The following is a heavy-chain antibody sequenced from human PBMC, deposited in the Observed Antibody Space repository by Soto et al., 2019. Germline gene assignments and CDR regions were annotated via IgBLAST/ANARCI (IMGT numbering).Heavy chain of an antibody. D-gene: IGHD6-19*01. J-gene: IGHJ4*02. CDR3: ARGAGSDRGGWYSQF. Sequence: QVQLQESGPGLVKPSETLSLTCTVSGGSINNYYWNWIRQPPGKGPEWIGFIYDSGRSSYNPSLQSRVTLSVGPAQDPFSLKLSSVTAADTGVYYLARGAGSDRGGWYSQFWGQGTLVTVSS. CDR1: GGSINNYY. CDR2: IYDSGRS. V-gene: IGHV4-4*08.